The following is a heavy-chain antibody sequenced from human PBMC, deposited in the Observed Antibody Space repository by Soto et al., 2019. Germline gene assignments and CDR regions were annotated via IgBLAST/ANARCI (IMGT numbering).Heavy chain of an antibody. CDR3: ARGKYSGYDPGYFDY. Sequence: GGSLRLSCAASGFTFSSYGMHWVRQAPGKGLEWVAVIWYDGSNKYYADSVKGRFTISRDNSKNTLYLQMNSLRAEDTAVYYCARGKYSGYDPGYFDYWGQGTLVTVSS. D-gene: IGHD5-12*01. V-gene: IGHV3-33*01. CDR2: IWYDGSNK. J-gene: IGHJ4*02. CDR1: GFTFSSYG.